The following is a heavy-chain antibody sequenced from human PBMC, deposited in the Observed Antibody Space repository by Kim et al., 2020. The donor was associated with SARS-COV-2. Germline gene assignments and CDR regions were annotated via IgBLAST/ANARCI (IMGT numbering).Heavy chain of an antibody. CDR1: GGSISSGDYY. CDR3: ARSRSGYYLDAFDI. CDR2: IYYSGST. J-gene: IGHJ3*02. V-gene: IGHV4-30-4*01. Sequence: SETLSLTCTVSGGSISSGDYYWSWIRQPPGKGLEWIGYIYYSGSTYYNPSLKSRVTISVDTSKNQFSLKLSSVTAADTAVYYCARSRSGYYLDAFDIWGQGTMVTVSS. D-gene: IGHD3-3*01.